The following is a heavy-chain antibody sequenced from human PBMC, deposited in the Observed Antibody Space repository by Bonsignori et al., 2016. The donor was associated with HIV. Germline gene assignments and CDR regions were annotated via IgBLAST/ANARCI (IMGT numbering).Heavy chain of an antibody. V-gene: IGHV3-30-3*01. Sequence: VRQAPGKGLEWVAVISYDGSNKYYADSVKGRFTISRDNSKNTLYLQMNSLRAEDTAVYYCAREGLSPYYYDSSGYGGLDYWGQGTLVTVSS. D-gene: IGHD3-22*01. J-gene: IGHJ4*02. CDR3: AREGLSPYYYDSSGYGGLDY. CDR2: ISYDGSNK.